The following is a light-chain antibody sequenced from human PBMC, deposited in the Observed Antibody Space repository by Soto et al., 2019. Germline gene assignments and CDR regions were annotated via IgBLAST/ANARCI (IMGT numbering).Light chain of an antibody. CDR3: QQSYNTPLT. V-gene: IGKV1-39*01. Sequence: DIQMTQSPSSLSASVGDRVTITCRASQSISSYLNWYQQKPGKAPKFLIYAAPSLQSGVPPRFSGSGSGTDFTLTISSXQPEDFATYYCQQSYNTPLTFGPGTKVDTK. CDR2: AAP. J-gene: IGKJ3*01. CDR1: QSISSY.